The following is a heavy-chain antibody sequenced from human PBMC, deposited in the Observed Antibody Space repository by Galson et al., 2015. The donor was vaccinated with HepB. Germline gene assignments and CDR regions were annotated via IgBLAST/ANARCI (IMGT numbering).Heavy chain of an antibody. CDR2: IYYSGST. V-gene: IGHV4-39*01. J-gene: IGHJ5*02. CDR3: ARLYRSSWPQTPADWFDP. CDR1: GGSISSSSYY. D-gene: IGHD6-13*01. Sequence: SETLSLTCTVSGGSISSSSYYWGWIRQPPGKGLEWIGSIYYSGSTYYNPSLKSRVTISVDTSKNQFSLKLSSVTAADTAVYYCARLYRSSWPQTPADWFDPWGQGTLVTVSS.